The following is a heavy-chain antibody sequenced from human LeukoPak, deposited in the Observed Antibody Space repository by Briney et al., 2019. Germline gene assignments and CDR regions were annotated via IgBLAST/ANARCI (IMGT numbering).Heavy chain of an antibody. CDR3: ARWLQLHYFDY. CDR1: GFTFSSYA. V-gene: IGHV3-23*01. D-gene: IGHD5-24*01. CDR2: ISGSGGST. Sequence: GGSLRLSCAASGFTFSSYAMSWVRQAPGRGLEWVSAISGSGGSTYYADSVKGRFTISRDNSKNTLYLQMNSLRAEDTAVYYCARWLQLHYFDYWGQGTLVTVSS. J-gene: IGHJ4*02.